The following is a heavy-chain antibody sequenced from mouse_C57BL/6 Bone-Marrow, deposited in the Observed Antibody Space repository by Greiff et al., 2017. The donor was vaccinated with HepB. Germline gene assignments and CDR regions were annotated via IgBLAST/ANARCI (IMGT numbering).Heavy chain of an antibody. Sequence: EVQVVESGPGLVKPSQSLSLTCSVTGYSITSGYYWNWIRQFPGNKLEWMGYISYDGSNNYNPSLKNRISITRDTSKNQFFLKLNSVTTEDTATYYCARGATVVAHWYFDVWGTGTTVTVSS. CDR1: GYSITSGYY. J-gene: IGHJ1*03. CDR3: ARGATVVAHWYFDV. D-gene: IGHD1-1*01. CDR2: ISYDGSN. V-gene: IGHV3-6*01.